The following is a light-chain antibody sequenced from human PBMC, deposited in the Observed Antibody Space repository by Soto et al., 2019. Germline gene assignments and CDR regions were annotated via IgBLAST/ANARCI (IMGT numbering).Light chain of an antibody. CDR2: GAS. Sequence: EIVMTQSPATLSVSPGERATLSCRASQSVGTYLAWYQQKPGQAPRLLIYGASTRAAGISPRFSGGGSGTEFTLAISSLQSEDFAVYYCQQYNDWPRTCGQGPKVGIK. J-gene: IGKJ1*01. CDR1: QSVGTY. V-gene: IGKV3-15*01. CDR3: QQYNDWPRT.